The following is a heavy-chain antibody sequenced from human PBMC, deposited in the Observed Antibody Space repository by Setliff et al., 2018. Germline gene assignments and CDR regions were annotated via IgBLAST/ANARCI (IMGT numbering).Heavy chain of an antibody. Sequence: ASETLSLTCTVSGDSLSGDNYFWSWIRHLPGKGLQWLGHIYYTGKTYYNPSLKSRLEMSGDTSKREFALRLSSVTAADTAVYYCARTSTYVLGSGSYWDRWFDPWSQGTLVTVSS. D-gene: IGHD3-10*01. V-gene: IGHV4-30-4*02. CDR1: GDSLSGDNYF. CDR2: IYYTGKT. CDR3: ARTSTYVLGSGSYWDRWFDP. J-gene: IGHJ5*02.